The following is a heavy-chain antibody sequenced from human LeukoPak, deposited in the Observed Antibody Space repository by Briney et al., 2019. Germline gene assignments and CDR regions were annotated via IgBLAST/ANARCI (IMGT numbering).Heavy chain of an antibody. Sequence: GGSLRLSCAASGFTFSSYAMSWVRQAPGKGLEWVSAISGSGGSTYYADSVKGRFTISRDNSKNTLYLQMNSLRAEDTAVYYYAKKPPYYYDSSGYYQYWGQGTLVTVSS. CDR1: GFTFSSYA. V-gene: IGHV3-23*01. J-gene: IGHJ4*02. CDR2: ISGSGGST. CDR3: AKKPPYYYDSSGYYQY. D-gene: IGHD3-22*01.